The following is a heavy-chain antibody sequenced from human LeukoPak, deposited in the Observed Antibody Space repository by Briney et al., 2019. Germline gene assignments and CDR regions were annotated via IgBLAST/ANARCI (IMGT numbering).Heavy chain of an antibody. D-gene: IGHD2-2*01. CDR1: GFTFSSYA. CDR2: ISGSGGST. J-gene: IGHJ4*02. V-gene: IGHV3-23*01. Sequence: GGSLRLSCAASGFTFSSYAMSWVRQAPGKGLEWVSAISGSGGSTYYADSVKGRFTISRDNSKNTLYPQMNSLRAEDTAVYYCAKDHCSSTSCLGFDYWGQGTLVTVSS. CDR3: AKDHCSSTSCLGFDY.